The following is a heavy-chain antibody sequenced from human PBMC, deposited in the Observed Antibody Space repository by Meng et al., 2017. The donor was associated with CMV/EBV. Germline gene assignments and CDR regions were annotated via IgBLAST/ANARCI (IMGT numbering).Heavy chain of an antibody. J-gene: IGHJ4*02. Sequence: GSLRLSCIVSGGSLRGHYWMWIRQPPGKGLEWIGYIFYTVSTSYNPSLKSRVTLSVDTSKNQFSLKLDSVTAADTAVYFCARGNQYDFHFDSWGQGTLVTVSS. D-gene: IGHD3-3*01. CDR2: IFYTVST. CDR1: GGSLRGHY. CDR3: ARGNQYDFHFDS. V-gene: IGHV4-59*11.